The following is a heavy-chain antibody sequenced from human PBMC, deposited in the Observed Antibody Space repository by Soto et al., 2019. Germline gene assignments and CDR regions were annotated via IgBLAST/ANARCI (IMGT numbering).Heavy chain of an antibody. CDR2: ISAYNGNT. CDR1: GYTFTSYG. Sequence: QVQLVQSGAEVKKPGASVKVSCKASGYTFTSYGISWVRQAPGQGLEWMGWISAYNGNTNYAQKLQGRVTMTTDTSTSTAYMELRSLRSDDTAVYYCARDDPIAYYYDGSGYQGGMDVWGQGTTVTVSS. V-gene: IGHV1-18*01. J-gene: IGHJ6*02. D-gene: IGHD3-22*01. CDR3: ARDDPIAYYYDGSGYQGGMDV.